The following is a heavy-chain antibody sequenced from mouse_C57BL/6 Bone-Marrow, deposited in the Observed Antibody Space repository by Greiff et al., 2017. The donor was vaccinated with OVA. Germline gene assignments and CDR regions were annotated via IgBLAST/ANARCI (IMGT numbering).Heavy chain of an antibody. J-gene: IGHJ1*03. CDR3: AREGYSSPYWYFAV. Sequence: EVKLEESGPGLVKPSQSLSLTCSVTGYTITSGYYWNWIRQFPENKLEWVGYISYDGSNKYHPSLKNRITITRDTSKNQFFLKLNSVTTDDTATYSGAREGYSSPYWYFAVWGKGTTVTVSA. CDR1: GYTITSGYY. V-gene: IGHV3-6*01. D-gene: IGHD3-1*01. CDR2: ISYDGSN.